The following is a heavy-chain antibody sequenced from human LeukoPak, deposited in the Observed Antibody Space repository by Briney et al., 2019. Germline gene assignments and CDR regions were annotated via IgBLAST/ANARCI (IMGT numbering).Heavy chain of an antibody. CDR1: GVSVSSGSYY. V-gene: IGHV4-31*03. Sequence: SETLSLTCTVSGVSVSSGSYYWSWIRQHPGKGLEWIGFIYYSGSTFYNPSLKSRVTISIDTSKNQFSLKVSSVTAADTAVYYCARVTAVVTQPVDYWGQGTLVTVSS. CDR2: IYYSGST. J-gene: IGHJ4*02. CDR3: ARVTAVVTQPVDY. D-gene: IGHD4-23*01.